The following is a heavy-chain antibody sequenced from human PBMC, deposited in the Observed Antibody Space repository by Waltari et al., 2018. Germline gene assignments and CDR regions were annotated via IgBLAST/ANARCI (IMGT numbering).Heavy chain of an antibody. V-gene: IGHV3-7*04. CDR3: QRGDY. CDR1: GFNFSNFW. CDR2: INRDGSVT. Sequence: EVQLVESGGGLVQRGGSLRLSGAASGFNFSNFWMSWACQASGKGLDVVANINRDGSVTYYGDSVKGRFTLPMNSARNSLYLQMNSPRAEDAAVYYCQRGDYWGQGTLVTVSS. J-gene: IGHJ4*02.